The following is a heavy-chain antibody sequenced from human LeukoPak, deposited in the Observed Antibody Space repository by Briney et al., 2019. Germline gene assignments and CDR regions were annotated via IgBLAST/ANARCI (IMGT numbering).Heavy chain of an antibody. CDR1: GFTFSTFP. Sequence: GGSLRLSCVGSGFTFSTFPMSWVRQAPGKGLDWVSTLSGSGTNTYYADSVKGRFTISRDNSENTLYLQMNSLRADDTAVYYCAKDMGLVLSTVAPFDNWGQGTLVTVSS. CDR2: LSGSGTNT. V-gene: IGHV3-23*01. D-gene: IGHD4/OR15-4a*01. J-gene: IGHJ4*02. CDR3: AKDMGLVLSTVAPFDN.